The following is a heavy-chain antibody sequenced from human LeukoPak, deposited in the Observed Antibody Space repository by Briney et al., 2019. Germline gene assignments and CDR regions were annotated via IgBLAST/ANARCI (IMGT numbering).Heavy chain of an antibody. J-gene: IGHJ4*02. Sequence: PSETLSLTCTVSGGSISSGGYYWSWIRQHPGKGLEWIGYIYYSGSTYYNPSLKSRVTISVDTSKNQFSLKLSSVTAADTAGYYCARGERIMITFGGVIVRVWGQGTLVTVSS. CDR3: ARGERIMITFGGVIVRV. V-gene: IGHV4-31*03. D-gene: IGHD3-16*02. CDR1: GGSISSGGYY. CDR2: IYYSGST.